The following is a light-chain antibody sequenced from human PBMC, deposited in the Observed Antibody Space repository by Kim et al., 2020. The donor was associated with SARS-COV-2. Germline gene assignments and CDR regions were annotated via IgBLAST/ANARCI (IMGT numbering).Light chain of an antibody. CDR3: QQRSNWHQLT. CDR1: QSVSSY. J-gene: IGKJ4*01. Sequence: EIVLTQSPATLSLSPGERATLSCRASQSVSSYLAWYQQKPGQAPRLLIYYASNRATGIPARFSGSGSGTDFTLTISSLEPEDFAVYYCQQRSNWHQLTFGGGTKVDIK. CDR2: YAS. V-gene: IGKV3-11*01.